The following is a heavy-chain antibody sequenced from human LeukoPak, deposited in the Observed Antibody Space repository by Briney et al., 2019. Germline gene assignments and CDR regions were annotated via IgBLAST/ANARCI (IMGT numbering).Heavy chain of an antibody. J-gene: IGHJ4*02. Sequence: SETLSPTCTVSGGSISTYYWSWIRQPPGKGLEWIGYIYYSGGTNYNPSLKSRVTMSVDTSKNQFSLKLSSVTAADTAVYYCARRYCSSTSCYGYDYWGQGTLVTVSS. CDR3: ARRYCSSTSCYGYDY. CDR2: IYYSGGT. CDR1: GGSISTYY. V-gene: IGHV4-59*12. D-gene: IGHD2-2*01.